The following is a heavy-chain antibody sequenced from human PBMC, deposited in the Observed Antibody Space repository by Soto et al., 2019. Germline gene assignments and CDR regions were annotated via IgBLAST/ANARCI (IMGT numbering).Heavy chain of an antibody. J-gene: IGHJ6*02. Sequence: PGESLKISCKGSGYSFTSYWIGWVRQMPGKGLEWMGIIYPGDSDTRYSPSFQGQVTISADKSISTAYLQWSSLKASGTAMYYCARQGVSYYYGMDVWGQGTTVTVSS. CDR1: GYSFTSYW. V-gene: IGHV5-51*01. CDR2: IYPGDSDT. D-gene: IGHD2-8*01. CDR3: ARQGVSYYYGMDV.